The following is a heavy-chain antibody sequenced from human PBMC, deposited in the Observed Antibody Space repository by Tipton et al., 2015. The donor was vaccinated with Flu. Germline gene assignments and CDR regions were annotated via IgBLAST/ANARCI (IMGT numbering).Heavy chain of an antibody. D-gene: IGHD3-3*01. CDR2: MNPNSGNT. V-gene: IGHV1-8*01. CDR1: GYTFTSYD. Sequence: VQLVQSGAEVKKPGASVKVSCKASGYTFTSYDINWVRQATGQGLEWMGWMNPNSGNTGYAQKFQGRVTMTRNTSISTAYLELSSLSSEDTAVYYCAIGHRTYYDFWSGYRSGFDPWGQGTLVTVSS. CDR3: AIGHRTYYDFWSGYRSGFDP. J-gene: IGHJ5*02.